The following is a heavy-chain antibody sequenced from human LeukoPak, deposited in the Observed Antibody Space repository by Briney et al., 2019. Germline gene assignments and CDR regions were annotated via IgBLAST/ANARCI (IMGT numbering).Heavy chain of an antibody. V-gene: IGHV4-31*03. D-gene: IGHD5-18*01. CDR1: GGSISSGGYY. CDR3: GTSTQGGYSYGYYFDY. J-gene: IGHJ4*02. Sequence: PSQTLSLTCTVSGGSISSGGYYWSWIRQHPGKGLEWIGYIYYSGSTYYNPSLKSRVTISVDTSKNQFSLKLSSVTGADTAVDYCGTSTQGGYSYGYYFDYWGQGTLVTVSS. CDR2: IYYSGST.